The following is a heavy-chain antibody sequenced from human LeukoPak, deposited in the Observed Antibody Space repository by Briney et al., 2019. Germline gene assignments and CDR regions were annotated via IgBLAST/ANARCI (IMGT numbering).Heavy chain of an antibody. CDR3: ARSVAMANFDY. V-gene: IGHV4-59*01. D-gene: IGHD5-18*01. J-gene: IGHJ4*02. CDR2: IYYSGST. CDR1: GGSIRSYY. Sequence: SETLSLTCTVSGGSIRSYYWSWIRQPPGKGLEWIGYIYYSGSTNYNPSLKSRVTISVDTSKNQFSLKLSSVTAADTAVYYCARSVAMANFDYWGQGTLVTVSS.